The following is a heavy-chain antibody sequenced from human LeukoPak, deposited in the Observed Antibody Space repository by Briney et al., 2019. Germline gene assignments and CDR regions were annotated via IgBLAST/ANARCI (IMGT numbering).Heavy chain of an antibody. CDR2: IYYSGST. J-gene: IGHJ6*02. Sequence: SETLSLTCTVSGGSISSYYWSWIRQPPGKGLEWIGYIYYSGSTNYNPSLKSRVTISVDTSKNQYSLKLSSVTAADTAVYYRARVKATGTFRASYYYYGMDVWGQGTTVTVSS. D-gene: IGHD3-16*01. V-gene: IGHV4-59*08. CDR3: ARVKATGTFRASYYYYGMDV. CDR1: GGSISSYY.